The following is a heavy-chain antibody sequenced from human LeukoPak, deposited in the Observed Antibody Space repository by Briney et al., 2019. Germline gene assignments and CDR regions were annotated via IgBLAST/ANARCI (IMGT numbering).Heavy chain of an antibody. Sequence: ASVKISCKASGYTFTGYYMHWVRQAPGQGLEWMGWINPNSGGTNYAQKFQGRVTMTRDTSISTAYMELSRLRSDDTAVYYCASSRFGESPFDPWGQGTLVTVSS. CDR2: INPNSGGT. CDR3: ASSRFGESPFDP. D-gene: IGHD3-10*01. V-gene: IGHV1-2*02. J-gene: IGHJ5*02. CDR1: GYTFTGYY.